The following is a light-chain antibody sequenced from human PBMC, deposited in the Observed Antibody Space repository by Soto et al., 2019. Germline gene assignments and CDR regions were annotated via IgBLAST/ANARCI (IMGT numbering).Light chain of an antibody. Sequence: DIQMTQSPSTLSASVGDRVTITCRASQSISGWLAWYQQKPGKAPNLLIYKASTFESGVPSRFSGSGSGTEFTLPISSLQADDFATYCCLQSTSYPWTFGQGTKLEIK. V-gene: IGKV1-5*03. CDR1: QSISGW. CDR2: KAS. J-gene: IGKJ1*01. CDR3: LQSTSYPWT.